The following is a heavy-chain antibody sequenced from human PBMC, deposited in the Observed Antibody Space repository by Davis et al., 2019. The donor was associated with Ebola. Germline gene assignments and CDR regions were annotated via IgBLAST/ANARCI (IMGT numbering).Heavy chain of an antibody. Sequence: PSETLSLTCALSGGPVTSDSNSWSWLRQAPGKGLEWIGHIYHSGSTYYNLSLKIRATISIDRSKNQFSLKVSSVTAADTAVYYCARGFGTGTTYFGMDVWGQGTPVTVSS. CDR2: IYHSGST. CDR3: ARGFGTGTTYFGMDV. CDR1: GGPVTSDSNS. D-gene: IGHD1-7*01. J-gene: IGHJ6*02. V-gene: IGHV4-30-2*01.